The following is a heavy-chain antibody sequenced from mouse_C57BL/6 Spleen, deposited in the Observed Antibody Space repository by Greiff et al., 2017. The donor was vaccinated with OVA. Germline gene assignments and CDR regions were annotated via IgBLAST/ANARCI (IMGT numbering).Heavy chain of an antibody. D-gene: IGHD1-1*01. CDR3: ARKGNYGSSSFYAMDY. CDR1: GYTFTSYW. Sequence: QVQLQQPGAELVMPGASVKLSCKASGYTFTSYWMHWVKQRPGQGLEWIGEIDPSDSYTNYNQKFKGKSTLTVDKSSSTAYMQLSSLTSEDSAVYYWARKGNYGSSSFYAMDYWGQGTSVTVSS. V-gene: IGHV1-69*01. J-gene: IGHJ4*01. CDR2: IDPSDSYT.